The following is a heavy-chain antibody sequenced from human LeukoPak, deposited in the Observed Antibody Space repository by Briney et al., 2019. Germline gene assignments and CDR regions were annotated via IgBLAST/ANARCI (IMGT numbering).Heavy chain of an antibody. V-gene: IGHV3-23*01. D-gene: IGHD4-17*01. J-gene: IGHJ4*02. CDR2: ISGPGGST. Sequence: QPGGSLILSFASSGFTFSGYAMSWVRPAPGKGLEWVSTISGPGGSTYYTDSVKGRFTISRDNSKNTVFLQMNSLRAEDTAVYYCARDYGDYPNWDYWGQGTLVTVSS. CDR1: GFTFSGYA. CDR3: ARDYGDYPNWDY.